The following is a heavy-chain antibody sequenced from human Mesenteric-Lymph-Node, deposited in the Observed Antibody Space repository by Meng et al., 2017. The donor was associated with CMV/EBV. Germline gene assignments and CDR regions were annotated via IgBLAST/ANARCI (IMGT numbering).Heavy chain of an antibody. CDR1: ISGGDYY. CDR2: IYDSGTT. Sequence: ISGGDYYWSWIRQSPGEGLEWIGYIYDSGTTYYNPSLKSRVTMSVDTSKNHFSLKLSSVTAADTAVYHCAREAAIFAVPPGMNWFDPWGKG. V-gene: IGHV4-30-4*08. J-gene: IGHJ5*02. CDR3: AREAAIFAVPPGMNWFDP. D-gene: IGHD3-3*01.